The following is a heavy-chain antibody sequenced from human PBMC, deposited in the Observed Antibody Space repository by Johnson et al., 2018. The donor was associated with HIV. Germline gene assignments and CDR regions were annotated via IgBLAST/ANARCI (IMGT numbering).Heavy chain of an antibody. CDR2: INWNGGST. CDR3: ARDRGSYYFYAFDI. CDR1: GFTFDDYG. D-gene: IGHD1-26*01. Sequence: VQLVESGGVVVQPGGSLRLSCAASGFTFDDYGMSWVRQAPGKGLEWVSGINWNGGSTGYADSVKGRFTISRDNAKNSLYLQMNSLRAEDTALYYCARDRGSYYFYAFDIWGQGTMVTVSS. V-gene: IGHV3-20*04. J-gene: IGHJ3*02.